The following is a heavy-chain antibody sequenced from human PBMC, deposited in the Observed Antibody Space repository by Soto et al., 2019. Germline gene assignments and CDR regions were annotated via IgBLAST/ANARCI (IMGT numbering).Heavy chain of an antibody. CDR3: AKENGGQVINLGASGFDY. Sequence: EVLLLESGGGLVQPGGSLRLSCAASGFSFSNKAMSWVRKAPGKGVEWVSINSGNGVSTYYTYSLEGRFTISRDNSKNLVYLEMNSLRVEDTAVYYCAKENGGQVINLGASGFDYWGQGSLVSVSS. CDR1: GFSFSNKA. CDR2: NSGNGVST. V-gene: IGHV3-23*01. J-gene: IGHJ4*02.